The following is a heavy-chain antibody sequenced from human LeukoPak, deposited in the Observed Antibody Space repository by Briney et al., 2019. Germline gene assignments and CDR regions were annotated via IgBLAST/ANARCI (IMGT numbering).Heavy chain of an antibody. CDR2: ISGSGGST. CDR1: GFTFSSYG. D-gene: IGHD1-26*01. V-gene: IGHV3-23*01. Sequence: GGTLRLSCAASGFTFSSYGMSWVRQAPGKGLEWVSGISGSGGSTYYADSVKGRFTISRDNSKNTLYVQMNSLRVEDTAVYYCAKGESGSYATFDYWGQGTLVTVSS. J-gene: IGHJ4*02. CDR3: AKGESGSYATFDY.